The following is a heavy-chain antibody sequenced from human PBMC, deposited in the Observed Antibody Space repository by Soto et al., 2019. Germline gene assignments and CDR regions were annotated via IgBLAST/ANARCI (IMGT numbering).Heavy chain of an antibody. CDR3: ARGPRTQLWFPNVY. CDR1: GYTFSDYY. D-gene: IGHD5-18*01. CDR2: ISPKSGGT. J-gene: IGHJ4*02. V-gene: IGHV1-2*02. Sequence: ASVKVSCKASGYTFSDYYLHWLRQAPGQGLEWMGWISPKSGGTHYAPKFEGRVTLTTDTSISTAFMELSRLTSDDTAVYYCARGPRTQLWFPNVYWGQGTLVTVSS.